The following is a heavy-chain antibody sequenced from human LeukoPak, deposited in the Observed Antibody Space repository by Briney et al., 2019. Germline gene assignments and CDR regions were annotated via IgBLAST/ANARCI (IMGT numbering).Heavy chain of an antibody. J-gene: IGHJ4*02. V-gene: IGHV3-7*01. CDR1: GFTFSNFR. D-gene: IGHD3-22*01. CDR2: IKQDGSEK. Sequence: GGSLRLSCAASGFTFSNFRMHWVRQAPGKGLEWVANIKQDGSEKYYVDSVKGRFTISRDNAKNSLYLQMNSLRAEDTAVYYCARASSSGYRGADFWGQGTLVTVSS. CDR3: ARASSSGYRGADF.